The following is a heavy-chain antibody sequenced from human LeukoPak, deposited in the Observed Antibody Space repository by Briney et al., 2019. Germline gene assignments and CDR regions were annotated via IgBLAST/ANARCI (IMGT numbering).Heavy chain of an antibody. V-gene: IGHV3-7*01. CDR2: IKQDGSEK. J-gene: IGHJ6*03. CDR3: ARGTKYSSGRATGYYYMDV. Sequence: GGSLRLSCAASGFTFSSYWMSWVRQAPGKGLEWVANIKQDGSEKYYVDSVKGRFTISRDNAKNSLYLQMNSLRAEDTAVYYCARGTKYSSGRATGYYYMDVWGKGTTVTVSS. CDR1: GFTFSSYW. D-gene: IGHD6-19*01.